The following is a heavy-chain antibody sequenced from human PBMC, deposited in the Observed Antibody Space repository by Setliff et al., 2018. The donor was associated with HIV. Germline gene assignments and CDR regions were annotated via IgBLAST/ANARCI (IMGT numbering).Heavy chain of an antibody. CDR2: IIPIFGTT. V-gene: IGHV1-69*05. CDR1: GGTFSSYA. CDR3: AGLGYSFSYRWWFDP. Sequence: SVKVSCKASGGTFSSYAISWVRQAPGQGLEWMGGIIPIFGTTNYAQKFQGRVTITTDESTGTAYMELSSLRSEDTALYYCAGLGYSFSYRWWFDPWGQGTLVTVSS. D-gene: IGHD5-18*01. J-gene: IGHJ5*02.